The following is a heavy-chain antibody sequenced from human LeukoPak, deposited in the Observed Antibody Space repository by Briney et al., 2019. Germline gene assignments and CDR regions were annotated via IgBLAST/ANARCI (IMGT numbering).Heavy chain of an antibody. J-gene: IGHJ3*02. CDR3: AALEYQLLHAFDI. Sequence: GGSLRLSCAASGFTFSSYAMHWVRQAPGKGLEWVAVISYDGSNKYYADSVKGRFTISRDNSKNTLYLQMNSLRAEDTAVYYRAALEYQLLHAFDIWGQGTMVTVSS. CDR2: ISYDGSNK. D-gene: IGHD2-2*01. V-gene: IGHV3-30-3*01. CDR1: GFTFSSYA.